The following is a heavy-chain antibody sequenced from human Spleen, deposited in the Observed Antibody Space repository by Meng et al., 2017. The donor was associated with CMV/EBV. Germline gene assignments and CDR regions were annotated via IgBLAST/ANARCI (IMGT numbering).Heavy chain of an antibody. Sequence: VQLLQSGPEVRKPGASVKVSCMAAGYTFSNYGINWERQAPGQGLEWMGWISTDNGNTTYAQKLQGRVTMTTDTFTGTGYLELRSLTSDDTAVYYCARAPKYSSYYSFRYWGQGTLVTVSS. V-gene: IGHV1-18*01. CDR2: ISTDNGNT. D-gene: IGHD5-12*01. CDR3: ARAPKYSSYYSFRY. CDR1: GYTFSNYG. J-gene: IGHJ4*02.